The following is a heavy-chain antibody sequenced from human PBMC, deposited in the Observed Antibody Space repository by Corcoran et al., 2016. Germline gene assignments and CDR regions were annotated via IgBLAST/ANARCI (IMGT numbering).Heavy chain of an antibody. CDR3: ARGPSRYSNY. Sequence: QVQVQQWGAGLLKPSETLSLTCAVYGGSFSGYYWSWIRQPPGKGLEWIGEINHSGDTNYNPSLKSRVTISLDTSKNQFSLKLSSVTAADTAVYYCARGPSRYSNYWGQGTLVTVSS. CDR1: GGSFSGYY. CDR2: INHSGDT. V-gene: IGHV4-34*01. J-gene: IGHJ4*02. D-gene: IGHD2-21*01.